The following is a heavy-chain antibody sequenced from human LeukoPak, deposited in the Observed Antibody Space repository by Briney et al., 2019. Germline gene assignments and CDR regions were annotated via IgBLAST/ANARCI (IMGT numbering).Heavy chain of an antibody. J-gene: IGHJ3*02. CDR2: IYYSGST. CDR3: ARSYYYDSSGRDAFDI. CDR1: GGSISSYY. Sequence: KPSETLSLTCTVSGGSISSYYWSWIRQPPGKGLEWIGYIYYSGSTNYNPSLKSRVTISVDTSKNQFSLKLSSVTAADTAVYYCARSYYYDSSGRDAFDIWGQGTMVTVSS. D-gene: IGHD3-22*01. V-gene: IGHV4-59*08.